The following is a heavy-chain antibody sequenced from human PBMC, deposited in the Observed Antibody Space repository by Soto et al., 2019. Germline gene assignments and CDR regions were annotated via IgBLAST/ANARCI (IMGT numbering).Heavy chain of an antibody. CDR1: GFSLSTSGVG. Sequence: SGPTLVNPTQTLTLTCTFSGFSLSTSGVGVGWIRQPPGKALEWLALIYWDDDKRYSPSLKSRLTITKDTSKNQVVLTMTNMDPVDTATYYCAHSVRGNCSSKSCPERWFDPWGQGTLVTVSS. D-gene: IGHD2-2*01. CDR2: IYWDDDK. J-gene: IGHJ5*02. V-gene: IGHV2-5*02. CDR3: AHSVRGNCSSKSCPERWFDP.